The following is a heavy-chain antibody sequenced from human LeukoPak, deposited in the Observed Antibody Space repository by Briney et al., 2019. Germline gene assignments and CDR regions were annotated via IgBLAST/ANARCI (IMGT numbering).Heavy chain of an antibody. CDR2: IYYSGIT. D-gene: IGHD3-22*01. Sequence: SETLSLTCTVSGGTISSYYWSWLRQPPGKGLEWIGFIYYSGITDYNPSLKSRVTISVETSKNQFSLKLTSVTAADTAVYYCARLRALSYYDSSGDLYYFEYWGQGTLVTVSS. CDR3: ARLRALSYYDSSGDLYYFEY. V-gene: IGHV4-59*01. CDR1: GGTISSYY. J-gene: IGHJ4*02.